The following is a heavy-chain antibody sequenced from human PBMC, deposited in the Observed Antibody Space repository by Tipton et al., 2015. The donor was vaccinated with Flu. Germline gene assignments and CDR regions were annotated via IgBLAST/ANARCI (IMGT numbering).Heavy chain of an antibody. D-gene: IGHD6-13*01. CDR3: ARDSRQQGAFDI. Sequence: TLSLTCTVSGGSISSYYWSWIRQPAGKGLEWIGRIYTSGSTNYNPSLKSRVAMSVDTSKNQFSLKLSSVTAADTAVYYCARDSRQQGAFDIWGQGTMVTVSS. V-gene: IGHV4-4*07. CDR1: GGSISSYY. J-gene: IGHJ3*02. CDR2: IYTSGST.